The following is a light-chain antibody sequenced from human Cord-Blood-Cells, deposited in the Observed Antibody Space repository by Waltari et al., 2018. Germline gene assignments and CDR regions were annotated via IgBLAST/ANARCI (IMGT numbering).Light chain of an antibody. J-gene: IGKJ1*01. Sequence: IQMTQSPSSLSASVGDRVTITCRASQSISSYLNWYQQKPGKAPKLLIYAASSLHSGVPSRFSGSGSGTDFTLTISSLQPEDFATYYCQQSYSTPPWTFGQGTKVEIK. CDR2: AAS. CDR3: QQSYSTPPWT. V-gene: IGKV1-39*01. CDR1: QSISSY.